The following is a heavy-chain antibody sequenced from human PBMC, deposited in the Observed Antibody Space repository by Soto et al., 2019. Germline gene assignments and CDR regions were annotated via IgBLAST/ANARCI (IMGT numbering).Heavy chain of an antibody. D-gene: IGHD3-10*01. CDR3: AKISGWFNT. CDR2: IDGSGGTT. CDR1: GFPFSSTD. J-gene: IGHJ5*02. V-gene: IGHV3-23*01. Sequence: PGGSLRLSCAASGFPFSSTDMTWVRQAPGKGLEWVSTIDGSGGTTYYADSVKGRFTISRDNSINTVFLQMNSLRADDTALYFCAKISGWFNTWGQGALVTVSS.